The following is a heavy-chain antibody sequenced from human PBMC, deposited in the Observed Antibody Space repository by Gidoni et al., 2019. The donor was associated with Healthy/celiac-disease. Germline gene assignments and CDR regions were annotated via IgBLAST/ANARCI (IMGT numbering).Heavy chain of an antibody. Sequence: QVQLQESGPGLVKPSQTLSLTCTVSGGSISSGCYYWTWIRQHPGKGLEWIGYIYYSGSTYYNPSLKSRVTISVDTSKNQFSLKLSSVTAADTAVYYCASGGDTVTTGYWYFDLWGRGTLVTVSS. J-gene: IGHJ2*01. CDR3: ASGGDTVTTGYWYFDL. V-gene: IGHV4-31*03. CDR1: GGSISSGCYY. D-gene: IGHD4-17*01. CDR2: IYYSGST.